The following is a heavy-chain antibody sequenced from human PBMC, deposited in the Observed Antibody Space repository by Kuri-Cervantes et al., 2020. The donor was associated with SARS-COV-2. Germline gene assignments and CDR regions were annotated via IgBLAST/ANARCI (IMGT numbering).Heavy chain of an antibody. D-gene: IGHD3-10*01. CDR2: IYYSGST. Sequence: SETLSLTCTVSGGSISSSSYYWGWIRQPPGKGLEWIGYIYYSGSTNYNPSLKSRVTISVDTSKNQFSLKLSSVTAADTAVYYCARTVRGTGGMDVWGQGTTVTVSS. J-gene: IGHJ6*02. V-gene: IGHV4-61*05. CDR1: GGSISSSSYY. CDR3: ARTVRGTGGMDV.